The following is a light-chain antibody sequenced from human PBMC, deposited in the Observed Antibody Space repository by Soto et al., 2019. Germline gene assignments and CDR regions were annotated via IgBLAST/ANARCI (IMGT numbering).Light chain of an antibody. Sequence: QSVLTQPPSASGTPGQRVTISCSGSSSNIGSNTVNWYQQLPGTAPKLLIYSNNKRPSGVPDRFSGSKSGTSASLAISGLQSEDEADYYCAAWDDSLKKAVVFGGGTKLTVL. CDR2: SNN. CDR1: SSNIGSNT. J-gene: IGLJ2*01. V-gene: IGLV1-44*01. CDR3: AAWDDSLKKAVV.